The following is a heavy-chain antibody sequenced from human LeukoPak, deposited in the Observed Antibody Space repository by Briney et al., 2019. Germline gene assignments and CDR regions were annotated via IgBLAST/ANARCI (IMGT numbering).Heavy chain of an antibody. Sequence: ASVKVSCKASGGTFSSYAISWVRQAPGQGLEWMGRIIPILGIANYAQKFQGRVTITADKSTSTAYMELSSLRSEDTAVYYCARDRRDIVATVHYYYYGMDVWGQGTTVTVSS. CDR3: ARDRRDIVATVHYYYYGMDV. CDR1: GGTFSSYA. D-gene: IGHD5-12*01. V-gene: IGHV1-69*04. CDR2: IIPILGIA. J-gene: IGHJ6*02.